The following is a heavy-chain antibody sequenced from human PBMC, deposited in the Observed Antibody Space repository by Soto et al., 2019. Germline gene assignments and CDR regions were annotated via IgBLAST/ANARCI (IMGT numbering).Heavy chain of an antibody. CDR1: GYTFTSYG. V-gene: IGHV1-18*01. J-gene: IGHJ6*03. CDR2: ISAYNGNT. CDR3: ARVPFGWSDYSFFHYYMDV. D-gene: IGHD3-3*01. Sequence: ASVKVSCKASGYTFTSYGISWVRQAPGQGLEWMGWISAYNGNTNYAQKFQGRVTMTRNTSISTAYMELSSLRSEDTAVYYCARVPFGWSDYSFFHYYMDVWGKGTTVTVSS.